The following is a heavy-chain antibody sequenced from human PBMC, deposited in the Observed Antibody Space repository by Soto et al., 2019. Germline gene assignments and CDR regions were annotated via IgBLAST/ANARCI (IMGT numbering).Heavy chain of an antibody. J-gene: IGHJ4*02. CDR2: ISYDGSNK. CDR3: AKDGIVATIYLGY. CDR1: GFTFSSYG. V-gene: IGHV3-30*18. Sequence: GGPLSLSCAASGFTFSSYGMHWVRQAPGKGLEWVAVISYDGSNKYYADSVKGRFTISRDNSKNTLYLQMNSLRAEDTAVYYCAKDGIVATIYLGYWGQGSVVTVSS. D-gene: IGHD5-12*01.